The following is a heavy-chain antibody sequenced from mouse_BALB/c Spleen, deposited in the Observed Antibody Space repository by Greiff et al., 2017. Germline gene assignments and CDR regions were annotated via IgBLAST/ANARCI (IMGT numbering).Heavy chain of an antibody. CDR3: ARWYGNYGGYAMDY. CDR2: IYPGDGDT. D-gene: IGHD2-10*02. J-gene: IGHJ4*01. V-gene: IGHV1-87*01. Sequence: VKLQQSGAELARPGASVKLSCKASGYTFTSYWMQWVKQRPGQGLEWIGAIYPGDGDTRYTQKFKGKATLTADKSSSTAYMQLSSLASEDSAVYYCARWYGNYGGYAMDYWGQGTSVTVSS. CDR1: GYTFTSYW.